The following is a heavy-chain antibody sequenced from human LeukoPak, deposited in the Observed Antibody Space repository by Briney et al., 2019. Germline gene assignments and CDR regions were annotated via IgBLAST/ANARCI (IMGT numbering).Heavy chain of an antibody. CDR2: ISSSSSYI. CDR3: ARGQGLQLKSGSDY. CDR1: GFTFSSYT. Sequence: KPGGSLRLSSAASGFTFSSYTMNWVRQAPGKGLEWVSSISSSSSYIYYADSVKGRFTISRDNAKNSLFLQMNSLRAEDTAVYYCARGQGLQLKSGSDYWGQGTLVTVSS. V-gene: IGHV3-21*01. D-gene: IGHD5-24*01. J-gene: IGHJ4*02.